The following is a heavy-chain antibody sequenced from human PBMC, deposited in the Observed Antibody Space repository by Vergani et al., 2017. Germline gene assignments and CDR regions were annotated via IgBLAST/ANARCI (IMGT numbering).Heavy chain of an antibody. CDR2: INHSGST. CDR3: AREAAELGLKKVYYHWFDP. Sequence: QVQLQESGPGLVKPSQTLSLTCTVSGGSISSGGYYWSWIRQPPGKGLEWIGEINHSGSTNYNPSLKSRVTISVDTSKNQFSLKRSSVTAADTAVYYCAREAAELGLKKVYYHWFDPWGQGTLVTVSS. D-gene: IGHD3-10*01. V-gene: IGHV4-31*03. J-gene: IGHJ5*02. CDR1: GGSISSGGYY.